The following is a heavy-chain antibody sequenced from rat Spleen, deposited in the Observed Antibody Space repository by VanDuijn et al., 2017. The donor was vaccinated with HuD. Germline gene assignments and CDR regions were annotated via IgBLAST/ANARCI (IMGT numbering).Heavy chain of an antibody. D-gene: IGHD1-11*01. CDR2: ITNTGGIT. J-gene: IGHJ2*01. Sequence: EVQLVESGGGLVQPGRSMKLSCAASGFTFSNYYMAWVRQAPTKGLEWVASITNTGGITYYPDSVKGRFTISRDNAKSTLYLQISSLRSEDTATYYCARQEDYGGYSRDYFGYWGQGVVVTVSS. CDR1: GFTFSNYY. V-gene: IGHV5-25*01. CDR3: ARQEDYGGYSRDYFGY.